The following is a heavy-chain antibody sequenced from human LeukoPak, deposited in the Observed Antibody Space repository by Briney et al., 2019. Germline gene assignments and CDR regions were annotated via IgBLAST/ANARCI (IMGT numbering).Heavy chain of an antibody. D-gene: IGHD5-12*01. V-gene: IGHV3-48*01. Sequence: PGGSLRLSCAASGFTFSSYSMNRVRQAPGKGLEWVSYISSSSSTIYYADSVKGRFTISRDNAKNSLYLQMNSLRAEDTAVYYCAREPRGWLRAPHAFDIWGQGTMVTVSS. CDR1: GFTFSSYS. CDR3: AREPRGWLRAPHAFDI. J-gene: IGHJ3*02. CDR2: ISSSSSTI.